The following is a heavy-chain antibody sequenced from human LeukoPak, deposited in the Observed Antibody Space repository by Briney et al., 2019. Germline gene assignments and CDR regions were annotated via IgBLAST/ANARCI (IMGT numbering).Heavy chain of an antibody. J-gene: IGHJ4*02. CDR3: ASSYSSSWFRFDY. CDR1: GGSINSYY. V-gene: IGHV4-59*01. Sequence: SETLSLTCTVSGGSINSYYWSWIRQPPGKGLEWIGYIYDSGSTNYNPSLKSRVTISVDTSKNQFSLKLTSVTAADTAVYYCASSYSSSWFRFDYWGQGTLVTVSP. D-gene: IGHD6-13*01. CDR2: IYDSGST.